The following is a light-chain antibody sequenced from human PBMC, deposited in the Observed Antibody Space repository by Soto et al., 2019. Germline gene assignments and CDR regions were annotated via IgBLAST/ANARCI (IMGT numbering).Light chain of an antibody. V-gene: IGLV2-14*01. J-gene: IGLJ2*01. Sequence: QSALTQPPSVSGSPGQSISISCTGTTSDIGDSNFVSWYQQHPGKAPKLILYGVTYRPSEVSTRFSGSKSGSTASLTISGLQADDEAEYYCSSYTSINTVIFGGGTQLTVL. CDR2: GVT. CDR1: TSDIGDSNF. CDR3: SSYTSINTVI.